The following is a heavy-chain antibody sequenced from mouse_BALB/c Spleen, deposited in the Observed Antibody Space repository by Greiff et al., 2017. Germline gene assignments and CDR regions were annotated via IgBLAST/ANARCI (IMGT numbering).Heavy chain of an antibody. CDR3: ARTGKYGNYGWYFDV. V-gene: IGHV5-6-5*01. CDR1: GFTFSSYA. J-gene: IGHJ1*01. Sequence: DVKLVESGGGLVKPGGSLKLSCAASGFTFSSYAMSWVRQTPEKRLEWVASISSGGSTYYPDSVKGRFTISRDNARNILYLQMSSLRSEDTAMYYCARTGKYGNYGWYFDVWGAGTTVTVSS. CDR2: ISSGGST. D-gene: IGHD2-10*02.